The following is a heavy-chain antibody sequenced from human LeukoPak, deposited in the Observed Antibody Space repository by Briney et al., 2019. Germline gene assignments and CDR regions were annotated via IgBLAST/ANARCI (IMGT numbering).Heavy chain of an antibody. CDR3: ARESSGYPDY. D-gene: IGHD3-22*01. J-gene: IGHJ4*02. CDR1: GFSFTDYP. V-gene: IGHV3-48*01. CDR2: IRTTAEGAKYA. Sequence: GGSLRLSCATSGFSFTDYPMNWVRQAPGKGLEWISNIRTTAEGAKYAYYADSVKGRVTISRDDGKNTLYLHMNSLRAEDTAVYYCARESSGYPDYWGQGTLVTVSS.